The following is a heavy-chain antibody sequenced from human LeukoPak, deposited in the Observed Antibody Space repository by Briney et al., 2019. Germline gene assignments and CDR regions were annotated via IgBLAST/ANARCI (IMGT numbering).Heavy chain of an antibody. J-gene: IGHJ1*01. CDR1: GFTFSSYA. CDR3: ARDKFSSTGQYFQH. Sequence: PGGFLRLSCAASGFTFSSYAMHWVRQAPGKGLEWVAVISYDGSNKYYADSVKGRFTISRDNSKNTLYLQMNSLRAEDTAVYYCARDKFSSTGQYFQHWGQGTLVTVSS. CDR2: ISYDGSNK. D-gene: IGHD2-2*01. V-gene: IGHV3-30*04.